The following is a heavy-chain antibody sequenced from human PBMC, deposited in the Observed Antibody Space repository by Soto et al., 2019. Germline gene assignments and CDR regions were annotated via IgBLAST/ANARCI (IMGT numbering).Heavy chain of an antibody. V-gene: IGHV5-10-1*01. Sequence: GASLKISCKGSGYSFTSYWISWVRQMPGKGLEWMGRIDPSDSYTNYSPSFQGHVTISADKSISTAYLQWSSLKASDTAMYYCARHRAYDSSGYYTFRFDYWGQGTLVTVSS. CDR3: ARHRAYDSSGYYTFRFDY. D-gene: IGHD3-22*01. J-gene: IGHJ4*02. CDR1: GYSFTSYW. CDR2: IDPSDSYT.